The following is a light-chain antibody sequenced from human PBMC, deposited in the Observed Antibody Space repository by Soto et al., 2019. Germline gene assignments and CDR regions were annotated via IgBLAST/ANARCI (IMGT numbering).Light chain of an antibody. CDR2: GAA. CDR1: QSVFSS. V-gene: IGKV3-15*01. J-gene: IGKJ4*01. Sequence: EIVMTQSPATLSVSPGERATLSCRASQSVFSSLAWYQQKPGQAPRLLIYGAATRATGIPARFSGSGSGTEFTLTISNLQSEDFAVYYCQQYNDWPPLTFGGGTKV. CDR3: QQYNDWPPLT.